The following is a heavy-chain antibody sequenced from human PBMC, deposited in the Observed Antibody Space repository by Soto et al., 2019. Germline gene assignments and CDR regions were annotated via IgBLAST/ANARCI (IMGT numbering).Heavy chain of an antibody. Sequence: QVQLQESGPGLVKPSQTLSLTCTVSGGSISSGGYYWSWIRQRPGKGPEWIGYIYYRGSTYYNPSLKSRVTISVDPSQNQVSLKLSSVTAADTAVYYCARITSSLATVVVVAASRSFWFDPWGQGTLVTVSS. D-gene: IGHD2-15*01. CDR2: IYYRGST. V-gene: IGHV4-31*03. J-gene: IGHJ5*02. CDR3: ARITSSLATVVVVAASRSFWFDP. CDR1: GGSISSGGYY.